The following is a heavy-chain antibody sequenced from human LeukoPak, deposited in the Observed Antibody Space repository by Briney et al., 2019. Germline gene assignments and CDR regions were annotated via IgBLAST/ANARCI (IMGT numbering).Heavy chain of an antibody. V-gene: IGHV3-11*01. CDR1: GFTFSDYY. CDR3: ARESIAVAGTVH. D-gene: IGHD6-19*01. J-gene: IGHJ4*02. Sequence: GSLRLSCAASGFTFSDYYMSWIRQAPGKGLEWVSYISSSGSTIYYADSVKGRFTISRDNAKNSLYLQMNSLRAGDTAVYYCARESIAVAGTVHWGQGTLVTVSS. CDR2: ISSSGSTI.